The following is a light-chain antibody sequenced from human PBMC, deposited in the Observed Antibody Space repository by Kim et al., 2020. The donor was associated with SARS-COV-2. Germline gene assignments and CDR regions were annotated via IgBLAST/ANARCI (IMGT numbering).Light chain of an antibody. CDR3: QVWDSSSDPL. V-gene: IGLV3-21*04. CDR1: NIGSKR. Sequence: VALGRTAMITCVGNNIGSKRVRWYQQKPGQDPVLVSYYDSDRPSGIPERFSGSNSVNTATLTTSRVEAGDEADDYCQVWDSSSDPLFGGGTQLTV. CDR2: YDS. J-gene: IGLJ2*01.